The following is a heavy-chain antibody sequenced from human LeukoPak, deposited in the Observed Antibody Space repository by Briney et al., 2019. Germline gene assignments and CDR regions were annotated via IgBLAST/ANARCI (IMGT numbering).Heavy chain of an antibody. CDR1: GFIFNTFW. J-gene: IGHJ3*01. D-gene: IGHD3-10*01. CDR2: INQDGSDM. Sequence: GGSLRLSCAASGFIFNTFWMNWVRMAPGKGLEWVAKINQDGSDMYYVDSVKGRFFVSRDNARNLVYLQMNSLRVDDSAVYYCARDFPGIGRGTFDFWGQGTIIIVSS. CDR3: ARDFPGIGRGTFDF. V-gene: IGHV3-7*03.